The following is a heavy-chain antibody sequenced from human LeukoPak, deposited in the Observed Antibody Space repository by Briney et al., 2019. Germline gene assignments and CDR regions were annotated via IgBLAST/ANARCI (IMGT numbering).Heavy chain of an antibody. J-gene: IGHJ4*02. CDR2: ISSIRNYI. D-gene: IGHD6-13*01. Sequence: GGSLRLSCAASKFTFSDYSMSWVRQAPGKGLEWVSSISSIRNYIYYADSVKGRSTVSRDNAKNSLYLQMNSLRAEDTAVYYCARGPGSSSWHLTLEGGYYFDYWGQGTLVTVSS. V-gene: IGHV3-21*01. CDR1: KFTFSDYS. CDR3: ARGPGSSSWHLTLEGGYYFDY.